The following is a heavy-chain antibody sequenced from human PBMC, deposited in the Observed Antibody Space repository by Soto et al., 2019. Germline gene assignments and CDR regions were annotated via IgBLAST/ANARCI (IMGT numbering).Heavy chain of an antibody. CDR1: GGTFSSYA. D-gene: IGHD2-2*01. J-gene: IGHJ5*02. CDR2: IIPIFGTA. V-gene: IGHV1-69*01. CDR3: ARDRAIVVVPAAMPVLGWFDH. Sequence: QVQLVQSGAEVKKPGSSVKVSCKASGGTFSSYAISWVRQAPGQGLEWMGGIIPIFGTANYAQKFQGRVTITADESTSTAYMELSSLRSEDTAVYYCARDRAIVVVPAAMPVLGWFDHWGKGTLVTVSS.